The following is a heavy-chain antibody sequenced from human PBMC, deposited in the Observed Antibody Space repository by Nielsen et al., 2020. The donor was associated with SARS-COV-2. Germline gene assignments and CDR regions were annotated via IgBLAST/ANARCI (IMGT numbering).Heavy chain of an antibody. CDR3: AKDLEGGMDV. Sequence: GESLKISCAASGFTFSSYAMSWVRQAPGKGLEWVSAISGSGGSTYYADSVKGRFTISRDNSKNTLYLQMNSLRAEDTAVYYCAKDLEGGMDVWGQGTTVTVSS. CDR2: ISGSGGST. J-gene: IGHJ6*02. CDR1: GFTFSSYA. V-gene: IGHV3-23*01.